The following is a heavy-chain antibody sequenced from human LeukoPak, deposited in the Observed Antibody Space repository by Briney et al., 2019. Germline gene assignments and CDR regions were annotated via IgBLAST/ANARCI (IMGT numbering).Heavy chain of an antibody. Sequence: GGSLRLSCAASGFTFSSYWMSWDRQAPGKGLEWVANIKQDGSEKYYVDSVKGRFTISRDNAKNSLYLQMNSLRAEDTAVYYCARCLFGGSGWRDAFDIWGQGTMVTVSS. CDR3: ARCLFGGSGWRDAFDI. J-gene: IGHJ3*02. D-gene: IGHD6-19*01. CDR2: IKQDGSEK. CDR1: GFTFSSYW. V-gene: IGHV3-7*01.